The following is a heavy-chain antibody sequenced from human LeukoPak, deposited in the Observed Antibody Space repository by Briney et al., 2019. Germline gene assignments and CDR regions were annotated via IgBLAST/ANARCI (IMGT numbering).Heavy chain of an antibody. Sequence: PGGSLRLSCAASGFTFSSYSMNWVRQAPGKGREWVSSISSSSSYIYYADSVKGRFTISRDNAKNSLYLQMNSLRAEDTAVYYCARAPSSSRGYLQHWGQGTLVTVSS. CDR2: ISSSSSYI. CDR1: GFTFSSYS. V-gene: IGHV3-21*01. J-gene: IGHJ1*01. D-gene: IGHD2-2*01. CDR3: ARAPSSSRGYLQH.